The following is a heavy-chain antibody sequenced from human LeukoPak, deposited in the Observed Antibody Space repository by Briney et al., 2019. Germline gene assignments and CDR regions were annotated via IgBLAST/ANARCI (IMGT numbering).Heavy chain of an antibody. CDR3: ARHGGTSGRSYRQDAFDI. V-gene: IGHV4-39*01. D-gene: IGHD3-10*01. Sequence: SETLSLTCTVSGGSISSSSYYWGWIRQPPGKGLEWIGSIYYSGSTYYNPSHQSRVTISVETSKNQFSLKLSSVTAADTAVYYCARHGGTSGRSYRQDAFDIWGQGTMVTVSS. CDR1: GGSISSSSYY. CDR2: IYYSGST. J-gene: IGHJ3*02.